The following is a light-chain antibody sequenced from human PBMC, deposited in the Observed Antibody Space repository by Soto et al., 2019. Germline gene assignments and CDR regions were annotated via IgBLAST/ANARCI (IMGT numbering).Light chain of an antibody. CDR3: QQYDSYSIT. CDR1: QSISSW. Sequence: DIQMTQSPPTLSASVGDRVTITCRASQSISSWLAWYQQKPGKAPNLLISDASSLESGVPSRFSGSGSGTDFTLTIRSLQPDDFATYYCQQYDSYSITFGQGTRREIK. CDR2: DAS. V-gene: IGKV1-5*01. J-gene: IGKJ5*01.